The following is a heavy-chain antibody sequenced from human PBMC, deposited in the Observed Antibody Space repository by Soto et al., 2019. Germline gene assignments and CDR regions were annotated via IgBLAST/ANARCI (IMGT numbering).Heavy chain of an antibody. CDR2: TFSGGTT. J-gene: IGHJ6*02. CDR3: RKPPGAIPGWAYGMDV. CDR1: GFTVTSNY. V-gene: IGHV3-53*02. D-gene: IGHD2-2*01. Sequence: EVQLVETGGGLIQPGGSLRLSCAASGFTVTSNYMIWVRQPPGKGLEWVSTTFSGGTTNYADSVKGRFTISSDNSNNKLYLPMNNLRVEDTAVYCARKPPGAIPGWAYGMDVWGQGTTVSVSS.